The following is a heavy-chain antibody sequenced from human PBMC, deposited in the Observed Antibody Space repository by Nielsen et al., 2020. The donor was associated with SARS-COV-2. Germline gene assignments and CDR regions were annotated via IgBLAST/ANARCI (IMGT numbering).Heavy chain of an antibody. CDR3: AREEWLAEYYFDY. J-gene: IGHJ4*02. CDR1: GFTFRSYG. Sequence: GESLKISCAASGFTFRSYGMHWVRQAPGKGLEWVAVISYDGSNKYYADSVKGRFTISRDNAKNSLYLQMNSLRAEDTAVYYCAREEWLAEYYFDYWGQGTLVTVSS. V-gene: IGHV3-30*19. D-gene: IGHD6-19*01. CDR2: ISYDGSNK.